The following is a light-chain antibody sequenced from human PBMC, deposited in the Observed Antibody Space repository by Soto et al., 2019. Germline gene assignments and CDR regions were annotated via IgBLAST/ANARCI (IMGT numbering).Light chain of an antibody. CDR1: QSVSSNY. J-gene: IGKJ4*01. V-gene: IGKV3-20*01. CDR2: GAS. CDR3: KQFGREPGT. Sequence: EIVLTQSPGTLSLSPGETATLSCRASQSVSSNYLAWYQQRPGQAPRRLIYGASSRATGIPDRFSGSGSGTIYTLNISRLDTEDFAVDYCKQFGREPGTFGLGTRV.